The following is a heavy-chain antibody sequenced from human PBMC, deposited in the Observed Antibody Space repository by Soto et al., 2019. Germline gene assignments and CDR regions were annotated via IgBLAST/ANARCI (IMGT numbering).Heavy chain of an antibody. CDR1: GGSIRSYY. V-gene: IGHV4-59*01. CDR2: IYYSGST. Sequence: QEQLQESGPGLVKPSEPLSLTCTVSGGSIRSYYWSWIRQPPGKGLEWIGYIYYSGSTNYNPSLKSRVTISVDTSKNQFSLKLSSVTAADTAVYYCARSDGRYWGQGTLVTVSS. CDR3: ARSDGRY. J-gene: IGHJ4*02.